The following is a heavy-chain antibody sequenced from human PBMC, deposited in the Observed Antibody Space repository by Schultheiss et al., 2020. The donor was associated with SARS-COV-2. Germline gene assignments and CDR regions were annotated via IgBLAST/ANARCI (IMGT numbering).Heavy chain of an antibody. CDR2: IYYSGST. J-gene: IGHJ4*02. CDR1: GGSISSGGYY. CDR3: ARHVDYYDSSGYTVPVYYFDY. D-gene: IGHD3-22*01. V-gene: IGHV4-31*03. Sequence: SETLSLTCTVSGGSISSGGYYWSWIRQHPGKGLEWIGYIYYSGSTYYNPSLKSRVTISVDTSKNQFSLKLSSVTAADTAVYYCARHVDYYDSSGYTVPVYYFDYWGQGTLVTVSS.